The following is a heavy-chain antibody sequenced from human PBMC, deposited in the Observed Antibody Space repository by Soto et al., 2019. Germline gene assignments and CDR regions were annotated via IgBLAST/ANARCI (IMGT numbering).Heavy chain of an antibody. V-gene: IGHV4-59*01. CDR1: GGSISSYY. J-gene: IGHJ4*02. CDR3: ARVNYGDYSY. CDR2: IYYSGST. Sequence: PSETLSLTCTVSGGSISSYYWSWIRQPPGKGLEWIGYIYYSGSTNYNPSLKSRVTMSLDTSKNQFSLKLSSVTAVCSAVYYCARVNYGDYSYWGQGTLVTVSS. D-gene: IGHD4-17*01.